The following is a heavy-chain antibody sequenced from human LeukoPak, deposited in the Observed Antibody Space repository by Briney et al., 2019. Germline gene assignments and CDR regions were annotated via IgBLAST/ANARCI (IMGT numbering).Heavy chain of an antibody. CDR3: ARDRGYCSGGSCSGHYYYGMDV. Sequence: GASVKVSCKASGYTFTSYYMHWVRQAPGQGLEWMGIINPSGSSTSYAQKFQGRVTMTRDTSTSTVYMELSSLRSEDTAVYYCARDRGYCSGGSCSGHYYYGMDVWGQGTTVTVSS. D-gene: IGHD2-15*01. V-gene: IGHV1-46*01. CDR2: INPSGSST. CDR1: GYTFTSYY. J-gene: IGHJ6*02.